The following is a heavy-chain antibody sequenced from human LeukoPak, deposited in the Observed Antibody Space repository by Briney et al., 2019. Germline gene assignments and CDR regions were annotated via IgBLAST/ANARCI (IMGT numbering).Heavy chain of an antibody. CDR2: INTDGSST. Sequence: GGSLRLSCAASGFTFSSHWMHWVRQAPGKGLVWVARINTDGSSTKYADSVKGRFTISRDNAANTLYLQMNSLRAEDTAPYYCARDGVRGPRGDYYYYMDVWGKGTTVTVSS. CDR3: ARDGVRGPRGDYYYYMDV. J-gene: IGHJ6*03. V-gene: IGHV3-74*03. D-gene: IGHD3-10*01. CDR1: GFTFSSHW.